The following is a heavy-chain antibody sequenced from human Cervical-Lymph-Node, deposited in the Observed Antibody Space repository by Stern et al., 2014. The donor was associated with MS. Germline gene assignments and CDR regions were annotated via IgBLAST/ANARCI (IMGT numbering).Heavy chain of an antibody. CDR1: GFTFSSYG. Sequence: VQLVESGGGVVQPGRSLRLSCAASGFTFSSYGLHWVRQAPGKRPEWVALIWNDGSNKYYAYSVKGRFTISRDNSRNTLYLQMNSLRAEDTAVYYCSRGSDGVGSTIYYWGQGTLVAVSS. V-gene: IGHV3-33*01. CDR2: IWNDGSNK. CDR3: SRGSDGVGSTIYY. J-gene: IGHJ4*02. D-gene: IGHD3-3*01.